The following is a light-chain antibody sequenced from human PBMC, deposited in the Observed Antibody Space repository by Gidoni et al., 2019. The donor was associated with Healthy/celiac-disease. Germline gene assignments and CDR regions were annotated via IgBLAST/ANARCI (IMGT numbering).Light chain of an antibody. CDR3: QAWDSSTAV. CDR2: QDS. V-gene: IGLV3-1*01. J-gene: IGLJ3*02. Sequence: SYELTQPPSVSVSPGQTASITCSGDKLGDKYACWYHQKPGQSPVLVIYQDSKRPSGIPERFSGSNSGNTATLTISGTQAMDEADYYCQAWDSSTAVFGGGTKLTVI. CDR1: KLGDKY.